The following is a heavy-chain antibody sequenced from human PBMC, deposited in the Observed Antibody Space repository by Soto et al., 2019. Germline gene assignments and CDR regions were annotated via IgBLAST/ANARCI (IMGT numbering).Heavy chain of an antibody. CDR2: ISGHSGNQ. V-gene: IGHV1-18*01. J-gene: IGHJ4*02. CDR1: GYTFTSYG. Sequence: QVHLVQSGAEVKKPGASVKVSCKGSGYTFTSYGITWVRQAPGQGLEWMGWISGHSGNQTYAQKLQGRVTVTRDTSTSTAYMELRGLRSDATAVYSCARGWDGDYWGQGALVTVSS. CDR3: ARGWDGDY. D-gene: IGHD1-26*01.